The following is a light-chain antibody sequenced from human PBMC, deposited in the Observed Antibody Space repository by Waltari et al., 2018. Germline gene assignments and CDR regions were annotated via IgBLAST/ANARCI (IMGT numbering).Light chain of an antibody. Sequence: SYELTQPPSVSVSPGQTASITCSGDKLEDRYVCWNQQKPGQSPVLVIHQDSKRPSGIPERFSGFNSGNTATLTISETQAMDEADYYCQAWDRNTYVVFGGGTKLTVL. V-gene: IGLV3-1*01. J-gene: IGLJ2*01. CDR1: KLEDRY. CDR2: QDS. CDR3: QAWDRNTYVV.